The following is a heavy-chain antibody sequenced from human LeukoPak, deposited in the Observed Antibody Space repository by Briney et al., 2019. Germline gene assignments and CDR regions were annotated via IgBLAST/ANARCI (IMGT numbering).Heavy chain of an antibody. D-gene: IGHD5-24*01. V-gene: IGHV5-10-1*01. Sequence: GESLKISCKGSGYSFTNSWITWLRQMPGKGLEWRGTIDPSDSYSNYSPSFQGHVTISADKSITTAYLQWSSLKASDTATYYCARVFRDGYNRGGFYFDYWGQGTLVTVSS. CDR3: ARVFRDGYNRGGFYFDY. CDR1: GYSFTNSW. J-gene: IGHJ4*02. CDR2: IDPSDSYS.